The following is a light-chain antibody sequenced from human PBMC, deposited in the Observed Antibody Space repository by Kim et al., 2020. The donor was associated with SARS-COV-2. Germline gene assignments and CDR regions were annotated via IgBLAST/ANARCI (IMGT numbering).Light chain of an antibody. Sequence: VSPGQTASITCSGDKLGDKYACWYQQKPGQSPVLVIYQDSKRPSGIPERFSGSNSGNTATLTISGTQAMDEADYYCQAWDSSTGVFGGGTRLTVL. J-gene: IGLJ7*01. V-gene: IGLV3-1*01. CDR2: QDS. CDR3: QAWDSSTGV. CDR1: KLGDKY.